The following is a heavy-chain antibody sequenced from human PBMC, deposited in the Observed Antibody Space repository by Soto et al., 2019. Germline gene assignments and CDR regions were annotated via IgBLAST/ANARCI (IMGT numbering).Heavy chain of an antibody. V-gene: IGHV1-46*01. CDR3: ASEMVRGVIIPRGY. CDR1: GYTFTSYY. J-gene: IGHJ4*02. Sequence: ASVKVSCKASGYTFTSYYMHRVRQAPGQGLEWMGIINPSGGSTSYAQKFQGRVTMTRDTSISTAYMELSRLRSDDTAVYYCASEMVRGVIIPRGYWGQGTLVTVSS. D-gene: IGHD3-10*01. CDR2: INPSGGST.